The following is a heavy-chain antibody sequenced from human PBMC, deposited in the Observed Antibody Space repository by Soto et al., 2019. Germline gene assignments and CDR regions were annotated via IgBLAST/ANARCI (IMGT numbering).Heavy chain of an antibody. D-gene: IGHD1-7*01. V-gene: IGHV4-30-4*01. Sequence: PSETLSLTCXVSGGSISSGDYYWSWIRQPPGKGLEWIGYIYDSGSTYYNPSRKSRVTISVDTSKNQFSLKLSSVTAADTAVYYCARVGPATTPRPLPYHYYMDVWGKGTTVTVPS. CDR1: GGSISSGDYY. J-gene: IGHJ6*03. CDR3: ARVGPATTPRPLPYHYYMDV. CDR2: IYDSGST.